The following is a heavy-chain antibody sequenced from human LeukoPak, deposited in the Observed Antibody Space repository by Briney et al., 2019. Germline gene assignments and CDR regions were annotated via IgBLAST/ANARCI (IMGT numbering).Heavy chain of an antibody. CDR1: GYTFTSYY. CDR2: INPSGGST. V-gene: IGHV1-46*01. J-gene: IGHJ6*03. D-gene: IGHD6-6*01. Sequence: ASVKVSCKASGYTFTSYYMHWVRQAPAQGLEWMGIINPSGGSTSYAQKVQGRVTMTRDTSTSTVYMELSSLRSEDTAVYYCARDRGSSSSYYYYYYMDVWGKGTTVTVS. CDR3: ARDRGSSSSYYYYYYMDV.